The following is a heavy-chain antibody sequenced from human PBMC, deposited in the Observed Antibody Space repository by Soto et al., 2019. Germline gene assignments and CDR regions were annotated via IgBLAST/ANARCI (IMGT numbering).Heavy chain of an antibody. J-gene: IGHJ6*02. Sequence: QVQLQESGPGLVKPSETLSLTCTVSGGAISSYYWSWIRQPPGKGLEWIGDIYYSGSTNSNPSLKSRVTISVDTSKNQFSLKLSSVTAADTAMYYCTRREGSYYYGMDVWGQGTTVTVSS. V-gene: IGHV4-59*08. CDR1: GGAISSYY. CDR3: TRREGSYYYGMDV. CDR2: IYYSGST.